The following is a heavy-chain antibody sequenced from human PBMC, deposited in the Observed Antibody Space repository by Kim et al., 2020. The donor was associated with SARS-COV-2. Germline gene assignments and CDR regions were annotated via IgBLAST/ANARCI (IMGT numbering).Heavy chain of an antibody. Sequence: ASVTVSCEASGYSFISYYMHWVRQDPGQGLEWMGVINPSDGGATYAEKFQGRVTMTRDTSTSTLYMELRSLKSEDTAVYYCARDASLVPFDFWGQGTLVT. V-gene: IGHV1-46*01. CDR3: ARDASLVPFDF. CDR1: GYSFISYY. J-gene: IGHJ4*02. D-gene: IGHD3-10*01. CDR2: INPSDGGA.